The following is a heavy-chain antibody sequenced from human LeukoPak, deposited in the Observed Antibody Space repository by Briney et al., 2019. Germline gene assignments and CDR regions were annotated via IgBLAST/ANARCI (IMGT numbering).Heavy chain of an antibody. CDR3: ARVGFYWDDDGVDY. CDR1: GLTFETYA. CDR2: LSGDSRSI. J-gene: IGHJ4*02. Sequence: PGGSLRLSCAASGLTFETYAMTWVREAPGKGLEWVSALSGDSRSILYADSVKGRFTISRDNSKSTLYLQMNSLRAEDTAVYYCARVGFYWDDDGVDYWGQGTLVTVSS. V-gene: IGHV3-23*01. D-gene: IGHD1-1*01.